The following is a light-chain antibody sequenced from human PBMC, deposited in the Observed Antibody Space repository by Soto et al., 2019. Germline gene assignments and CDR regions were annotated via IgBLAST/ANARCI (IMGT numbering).Light chain of an antibody. V-gene: IGLV2-14*01. Sequence: QSALTQPASVSGSPGQSITISCTGTSSDVGGYNYVSWYQQHPGKAPKLMIYEVSNRPSGVSNRFSGSKSGNTASLTISGLQAEDEADYYCSSYTSSSTRCVFGTGTKVTVL. CDR2: EVS. CDR1: SSDVGGYNY. J-gene: IGLJ1*01. CDR3: SSYTSSSTRCV.